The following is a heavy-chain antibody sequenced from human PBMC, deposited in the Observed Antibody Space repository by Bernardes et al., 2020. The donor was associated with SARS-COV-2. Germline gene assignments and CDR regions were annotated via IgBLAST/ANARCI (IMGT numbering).Heavy chain of an antibody. J-gene: IGHJ3*01. CDR2: IKSKTDGGTT. D-gene: IGHD2-15*01. CDR1: GFSFSNAC. V-gene: IGHV3-15*01. CDR3: TTADIVVVVAAMLG. Sequence: GGSLRLSCAASGFSFSNACMSWVRQAPGKGLEWVGRIKSKTDGGTTDYAAPVKGRFTISRDDSKNTLYLQMNSLKTEETAVYYCTTADIVVVVAAMLGWGQGTMVTVSS.